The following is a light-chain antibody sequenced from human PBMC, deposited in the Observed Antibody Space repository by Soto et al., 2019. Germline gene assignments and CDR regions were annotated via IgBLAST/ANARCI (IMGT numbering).Light chain of an antibody. J-gene: IGKJ1*01. CDR2: EAT. V-gene: IGKV1-39*01. Sequence: DVQLTQSLSSLSASVGDRVTITCRASQTIKTVLNWYQHKPGKARKLLIHEATTLHSGVASRFTASGSGTDFTLTISSLQPEDFATYYCQQTFVTPRTFGQGTRVDI. CDR1: QTIKTV. CDR3: QQTFVTPRT.